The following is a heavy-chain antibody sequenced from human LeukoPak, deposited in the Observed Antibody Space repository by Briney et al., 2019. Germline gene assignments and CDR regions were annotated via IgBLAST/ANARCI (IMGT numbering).Heavy chain of an antibody. CDR1: GFTFSSYG. Sequence: PGGSLRLSCAASGFTFSSYGMHWVRQAPGKGLEWVAVIWYDGSNKYYADSVKGRFTISRGNSKNTLYLQMNSLRAEDTAVYYCARDIGYSGYFDYWGQGTLVTVSS. V-gene: IGHV3-33*01. CDR3: ARDIGYSGYFDY. D-gene: IGHD5-12*01. CDR2: IWYDGSNK. J-gene: IGHJ4*02.